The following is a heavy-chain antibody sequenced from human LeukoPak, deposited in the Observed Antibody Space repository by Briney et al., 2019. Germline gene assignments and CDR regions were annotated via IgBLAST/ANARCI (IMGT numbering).Heavy chain of an antibody. CDR2: FDPEDGET. CDR1: GYTLTELS. J-gene: IGHJ3*02. V-gene: IGHV1-24*01. Sequence: ASVKVSCKVSGYTLTELSMHWVRQAPGKGLEWMGGFDPEDGETIYAQEFQGRVTMTEDTSTDTAYMELSSLRSEDTAVYYCAFWVVVTKSRDAFDIWGQGTMATVSS. CDR3: AFWVVVTKSRDAFDI. D-gene: IGHD3-22*01.